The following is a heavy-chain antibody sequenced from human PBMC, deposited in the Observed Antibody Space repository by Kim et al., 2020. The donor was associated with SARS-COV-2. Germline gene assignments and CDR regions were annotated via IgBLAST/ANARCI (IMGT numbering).Heavy chain of an antibody. D-gene: IGHD3-10*01. CDR1: GFTFSDYY. J-gene: IGHJ6*02. V-gene: IGHV3-11*05. Sequence: GGSLRLSCAASGFTFSDYYMSWIRQAPGKGLEWVSYISSSSSYTNYADSVKGRFTISRDNAKNSLYLQMNSLRAEDTAVYYCARDWDLLHTTITMVRGGYYYGMDVWGQGTTVTVSS. CDR3: ARDWDLLHTTITMVRGGYYYGMDV. CDR2: ISSSSSYT.